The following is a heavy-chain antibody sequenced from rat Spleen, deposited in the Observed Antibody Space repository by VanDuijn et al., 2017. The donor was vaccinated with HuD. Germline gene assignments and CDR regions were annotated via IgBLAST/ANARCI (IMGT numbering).Heavy chain of an antibody. J-gene: IGHJ2*01. D-gene: IGHD5-1*01. Sequence: EVQLVESGGGLVQPGRSLKLSCTASGLSFSNYDMAWVRQTPTKGLEWVASIGTGGGNTYYRDSVKGRFTIARDNAKSTLYLQMDSLRSEDTATYYCANLGFDYWGQGVMVTVSS. CDR2: IGTGGGNT. CDR3: ANLGFDY. CDR1: GLSFSNYD. V-gene: IGHV5-25*01.